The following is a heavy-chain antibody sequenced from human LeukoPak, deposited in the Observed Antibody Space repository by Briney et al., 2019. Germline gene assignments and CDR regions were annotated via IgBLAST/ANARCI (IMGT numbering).Heavy chain of an antibody. D-gene: IGHD3-22*01. CDR2: IIPIFGTA. J-gene: IGHJ4*02. Sequence: GSSVKVSCKASGGTFSSYAISWVRQAPGQGLEWMGGIIPIFGTANYAQKFQGRVTITTDESTSTAYMELSSLRSEDTAVYYCATPYYYDSSGYAGDGYFDYWGQGTLVTVSS. CDR3: ATPYYYDSSGYAGDGYFDY. V-gene: IGHV1-69*05. CDR1: GGTFSSYA.